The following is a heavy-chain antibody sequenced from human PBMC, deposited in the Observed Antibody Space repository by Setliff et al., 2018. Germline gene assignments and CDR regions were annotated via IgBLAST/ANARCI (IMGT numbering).Heavy chain of an antibody. CDR3: ARDDFGDYFFSF. D-gene: IGHD4-17*01. CDR2: INQDGSEK. Sequence: GGSLRLSCAASGFTFAGYYMSWVRQAPGKGLEWVANINQDGSEKFYVDSVKGRFTISRDNAKNSLYLRMNNLRAEDTAMYYCARDDFGDYFFSFWGRGTLVTVSS. CDR1: GFTFAGYY. J-gene: IGHJ4*02. V-gene: IGHV3-7*01.